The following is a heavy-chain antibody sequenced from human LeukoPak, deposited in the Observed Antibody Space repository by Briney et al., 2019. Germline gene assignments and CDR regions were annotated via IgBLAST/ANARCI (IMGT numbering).Heavy chain of an antibody. CDR3: ARDLLAAAGTMVGY. D-gene: IGHD6-13*01. Sequence: GASVKVSCKASGYTFTSYAMHWVRQAPGQRLEWMGWINAGNGNTKYSQKFQGRVTITRDTSASTAYMELSSLRSEDTAVYYCARDLLAAAGTMVGYWGQGTLVTVSS. CDR2: INAGNGNT. J-gene: IGHJ4*02. V-gene: IGHV1-3*01. CDR1: GYTFTSYA.